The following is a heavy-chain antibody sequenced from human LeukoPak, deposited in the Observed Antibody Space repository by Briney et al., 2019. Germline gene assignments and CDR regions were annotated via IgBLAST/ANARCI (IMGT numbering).Heavy chain of an antibody. CDR3: ARDAGYYYDSSGYLY. Sequence: GGSLRLSCAASGFTFSSYWMSWVRQAPGKGLEWVANIKQDGSEKYYVDSVKGRFTISRDNAKNSLYLQMNSLRAEDTAVYYCARDAGYYYDSSGYLYWGQGTLVTVSP. CDR1: GFTFSSYW. CDR2: IKQDGSEK. V-gene: IGHV3-7*01. J-gene: IGHJ4*02. D-gene: IGHD3-22*01.